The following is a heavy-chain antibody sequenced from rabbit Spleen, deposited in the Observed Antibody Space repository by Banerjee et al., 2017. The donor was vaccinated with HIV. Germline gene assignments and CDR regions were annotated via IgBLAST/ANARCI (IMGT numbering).Heavy chain of an antibody. J-gene: IGHJ4*01. D-gene: IGHD4-1*01. CDR1: GFSFTSGYD. CDR2: IWTGSTSIT. Sequence: QSLEESGGGLVQPGASLTLTCTASGFSFTSGYDMCWVRQATGKGLELIGTIWTGSTSITWYANWALGRFTISKTSSTTVTLQLNSLTAADTATYFCARDLAGVIGWNFHLWGQGTLVTVS. V-gene: IGHV1S40*01. CDR3: ARDLAGVIGWNFHL.